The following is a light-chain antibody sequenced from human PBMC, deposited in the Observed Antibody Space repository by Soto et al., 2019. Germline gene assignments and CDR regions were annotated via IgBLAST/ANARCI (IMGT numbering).Light chain of an antibody. J-gene: IGLJ1*01. V-gene: IGLV2-8*01. Sequence: QSALTQPPSASGSPGQSVTISCTGTSNDVGGYKYVSWYQLHPGKAPKLMIYEVSKRPSGVPDRFSGSKSGNTASLTVSGLQAEDEADYYCISYTTSSTYVFGSGTKVTVL. CDR3: ISYTTSSTYV. CDR1: SNDVGGYKY. CDR2: EVS.